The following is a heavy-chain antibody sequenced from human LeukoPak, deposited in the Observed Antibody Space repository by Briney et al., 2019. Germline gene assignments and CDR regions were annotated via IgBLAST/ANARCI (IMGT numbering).Heavy chain of an antibody. V-gene: IGHV3-23*01. Sequence: GGSLRLSCAASGFTFSSYAMSWVRQAPGKGLEWVSAISGSGGSTYYADSVKGRFTISRDNSKNTLYLQMNSLRAEDTAVYYCARGYSSSWHYFDYWGQGTLVTVSS. J-gene: IGHJ4*02. CDR3: ARGYSSSWHYFDY. D-gene: IGHD6-13*01. CDR2: ISGSGGST. CDR1: GFTFSSYA.